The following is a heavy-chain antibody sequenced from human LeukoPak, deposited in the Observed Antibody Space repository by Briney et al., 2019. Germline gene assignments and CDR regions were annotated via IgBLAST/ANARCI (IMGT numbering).Heavy chain of an antibody. V-gene: IGHV4-39*07. Sequence: SETLSLTCTVSGGSISSSSYYWGWIRQPPGKGLEWIGSIYYSGSTNYNPSLKSRVTISVDKSKNQFSLKLSSVTAADTAVYYCARFLLSIAVAGTGYYFDYWGQGTLVTVSS. CDR2: IYYSGST. D-gene: IGHD6-19*01. CDR1: GGSISSSSYY. J-gene: IGHJ4*02. CDR3: ARFLLSIAVAGTGYYFDY.